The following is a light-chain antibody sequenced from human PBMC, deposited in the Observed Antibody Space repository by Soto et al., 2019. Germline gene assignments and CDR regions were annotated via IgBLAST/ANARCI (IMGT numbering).Light chain of an antibody. CDR1: QSVSNK. V-gene: IGKV3-11*01. Sequence: DIVFNQSPTTLSLSPGERATIFCRASQSVSNKLVWYQQKPGQAPRLLIYAASTRATGIPARFSASGTGTDFTLTISDVQPEDFAVYYCHQRQSWPRTFGQGTKVDIK. CDR2: AAS. J-gene: IGKJ1*01. CDR3: HQRQSWPRT.